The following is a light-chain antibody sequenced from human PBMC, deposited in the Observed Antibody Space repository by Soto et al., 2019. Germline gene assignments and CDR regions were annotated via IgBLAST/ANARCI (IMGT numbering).Light chain of an antibody. J-gene: IGKJ4*01. V-gene: IGKV3-20*01. CDR1: QRVSSSY. Sequence: EIVLTQSPGTLSLSPGERATLSCRASQRVSSSYLAWYQQKPGQAPRLLIYGASSRATGIPDRFSGSGSGTDCTLTISRLEPEDFAVYYCQQYGSSPLTFGGGTKVEIK. CDR2: GAS. CDR3: QQYGSSPLT.